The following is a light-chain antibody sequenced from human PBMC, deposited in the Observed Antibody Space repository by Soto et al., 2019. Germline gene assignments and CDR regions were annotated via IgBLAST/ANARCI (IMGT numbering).Light chain of an antibody. CDR1: QSISSY. V-gene: IGKV1-39*01. CDR2: AAS. J-gene: IGKJ1*01. Sequence: DIQMTQSPSSLSASVGDRVTITCRASQSISSYLNWYQQKPGKAPKLLIYAASSLQSGVPSRFGGSGSGTDFTLNISSLQPEDSATYYCQQSYSTWTFGQGTKVDIX. CDR3: QQSYSTWT.